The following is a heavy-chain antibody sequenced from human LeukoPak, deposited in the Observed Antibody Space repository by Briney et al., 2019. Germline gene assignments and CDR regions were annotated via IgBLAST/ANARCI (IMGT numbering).Heavy chain of an antibody. J-gene: IGHJ4*02. V-gene: IGHV3-21*01. Sequence: AGGSLRLSGAASGFTFSSYSMNWVRQAPGKGLEWVSSISSSSSYIYYADSVKCRFTISRDNAKNSLYLQMNSLRAEDTAVYYCARSGYSSSWYALDYWGQGTLVTVSS. D-gene: IGHD6-13*01. CDR1: GFTFSSYS. CDR3: ARSGYSSSWYALDY. CDR2: ISSSSSYI.